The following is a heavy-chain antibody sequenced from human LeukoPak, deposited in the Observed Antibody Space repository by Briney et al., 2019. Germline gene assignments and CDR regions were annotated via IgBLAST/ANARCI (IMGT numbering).Heavy chain of an antibody. Sequence: PSETLSLTCTVSGVSISGYYWSWIRQSPGKGLEWIGYIYYTGITAYNPSLGSRATISVDRSNNQFSLRLTSVTAADTAVYYCARLHSSRAEEFDPWGQGTLVTVSS. CDR3: ARLHSSRAEEFDP. V-gene: IGHV4-59*01. J-gene: IGHJ5*02. CDR1: GVSISGYY. CDR2: IYYTGIT.